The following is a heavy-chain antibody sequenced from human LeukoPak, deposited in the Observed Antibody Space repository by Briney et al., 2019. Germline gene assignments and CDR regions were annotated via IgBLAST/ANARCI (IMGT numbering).Heavy chain of an antibody. CDR2: ISSSSSTI. Sequence: GGSLRLSCIASGFTLSPYWMTWVRQAPGRGLEWVSYISSSSSTIYYADSVKGRFTISRDNAKNSLYLQMNSLRAEDTAVYYCARAGSTSLTHFDYWGQGTLVTVSS. CDR1: GFTLSPYW. V-gene: IGHV3-48*01. CDR3: ARAGSTSLTHFDY. J-gene: IGHJ4*02. D-gene: IGHD2-2*01.